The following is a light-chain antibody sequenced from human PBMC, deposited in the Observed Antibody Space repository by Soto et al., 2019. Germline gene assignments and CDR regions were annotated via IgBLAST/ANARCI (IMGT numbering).Light chain of an antibody. CDR2: GAS. V-gene: IGKV3-15*01. CDR1: QSVNSN. CDR3: QQSGSSPIT. J-gene: IGKJ5*01. Sequence: ETVRTQSPATLSVSPGERATLSCWASQSVNSNLAWYQQKLGQAPRVLIYGASTRATGIPARFSGSGSGTDFTLTISRLEPEDFAVYYCQQSGSSPITFGQGTRLEIK.